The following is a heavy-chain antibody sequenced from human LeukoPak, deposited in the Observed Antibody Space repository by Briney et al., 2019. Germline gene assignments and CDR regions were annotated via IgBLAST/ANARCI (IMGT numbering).Heavy chain of an antibody. D-gene: IGHD6-6*01. CDR2: ISYDGSNK. CDR3: AKSALKYSSSAGAFDI. CDR1: GFTFSSYG. Sequence: GGSLRLSCAASGFTFSSYGMHWVRQAPGKGLEWVAVISYDGSNKYYADSVKGRFTISRDNSKNTLYLQMNSLRAEDTAVYYCAKSALKYSSSAGAFDIWGQGTMVTVSS. J-gene: IGHJ3*02. V-gene: IGHV3-30*18.